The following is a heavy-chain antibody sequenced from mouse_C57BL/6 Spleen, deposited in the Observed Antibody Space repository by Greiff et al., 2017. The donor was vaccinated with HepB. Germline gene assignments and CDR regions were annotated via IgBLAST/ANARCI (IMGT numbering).Heavy chain of an antibody. CDR2: INPSSGYT. Sequence: QVQLQQSGAEMARPGASVKMSCKASGYTFTSYTMHWVKQRPGQGLEWIGYINPSSGYTKYNQKFKDKATLTADKSSSTAYMQLSSLTSEDSAVYYCAREDGGFAYWGQGTLVTVSA. V-gene: IGHV1-4*01. J-gene: IGHJ3*01. CDR1: GYTFTSYT. CDR3: AREDGGFAY.